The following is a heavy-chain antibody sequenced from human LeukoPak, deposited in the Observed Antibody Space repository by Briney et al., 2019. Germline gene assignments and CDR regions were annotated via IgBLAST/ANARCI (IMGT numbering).Heavy chain of an antibody. J-gene: IGHJ5*02. CDR1: GFTFRTYV. Sequence: PGGSLRLSCAASGFTFRTYVMNWVRQAPGKGLEWVSSISDASRNIYYADSVKGRFTVSRDNAKSSLYLQMNSLRAEDTAVYYCARTDYYYSYFDPWGQGTLVTVSS. CDR3: ARTDYYYSYFDP. V-gene: IGHV3-21*01. CDR2: ISDASRNI. D-gene: IGHD3-22*01.